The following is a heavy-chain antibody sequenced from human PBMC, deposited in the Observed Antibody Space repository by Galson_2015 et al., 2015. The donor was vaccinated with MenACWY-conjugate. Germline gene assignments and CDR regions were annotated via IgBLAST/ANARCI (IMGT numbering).Heavy chain of an antibody. J-gene: IGHJ4*02. D-gene: IGHD5-24*01. Sequence: SLRLSCAASGFTFSSYWMYWVRQAPGKGLVWVAHINRDGSSTSYADSVKGRFTISRDNAKNMLYLQMNSLRAEDTAVYYCARDPERGDGYVLYYWGQGTLVTVSS. V-gene: IGHV3-74*01. CDR3: ARDPERGDGYVLYY. CDR2: INRDGSST. CDR1: GFTFSSYW.